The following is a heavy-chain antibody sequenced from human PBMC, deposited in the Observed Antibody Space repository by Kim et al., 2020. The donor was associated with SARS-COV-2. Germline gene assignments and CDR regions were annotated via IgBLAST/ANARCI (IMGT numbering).Heavy chain of an antibody. J-gene: IGHJ4*02. Sequence: YSPPSRKSRVTISVDPSKTQFSLKLSSVTAADTAVYYCARVTPKNYYFDYWGQGTLVTVSS. V-gene: IGHV4-39*07. CDR3: ARVTPKNYYFDY.